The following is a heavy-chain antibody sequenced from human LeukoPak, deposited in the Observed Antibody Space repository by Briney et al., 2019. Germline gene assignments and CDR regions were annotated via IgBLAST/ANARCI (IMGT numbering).Heavy chain of an antibody. CDR3: ARETGADFWSGYRRLYYFDY. V-gene: IGHV4-59*11. D-gene: IGHD3-3*01. CDR2: IYYSGST. J-gene: IGHJ4*02. Sequence: PSETLSLTCTVSGGSISSHYWSWIWQPPGEGLEWIGYIYYSGSTNYNPSLKSRVTISVDTSKNQFSLKLSSVTAADTAVYYCARETGADFWSGYRRLYYFDYWGQGTLVTVSS. CDR1: GGSISSHY.